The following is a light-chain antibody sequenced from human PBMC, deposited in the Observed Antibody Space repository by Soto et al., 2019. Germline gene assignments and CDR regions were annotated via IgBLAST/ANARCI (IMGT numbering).Light chain of an antibody. V-gene: IGKV3D-15*01. CDR1: QSIGRS. CDR2: GAS. CDR3: HQYNDWPLT. J-gene: IGKJ4*01. Sequence: EIVMTQSPATLSVSPGERVTLSCRASQSIGRSLAWYQQRPGQAPRLLIYGASTRATGTPVRFSGIGSGTEFTLTINSLQSEDFVVYYCHQYNDWPLTFGGGTKVEIK.